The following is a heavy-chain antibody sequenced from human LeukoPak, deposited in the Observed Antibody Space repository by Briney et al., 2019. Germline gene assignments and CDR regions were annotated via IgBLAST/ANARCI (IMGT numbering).Heavy chain of an antibody. CDR3: AKGYCGSTNCYGDY. V-gene: IGHV3-23*01. CDR1: GFTFSTYA. J-gene: IGHJ4*02. D-gene: IGHD2-2*01. CDR2: ISGSDGST. Sequence: GGSLRLSCAASGFTFSTYAMSWVRPAPGKGLEWVSGISGSDGSTYYADSVKGRFTISRDNSKNTLYLQMNSPRAEDTAVYYCAKGYCGSTNCYGDYWGQGTLVTVSS.